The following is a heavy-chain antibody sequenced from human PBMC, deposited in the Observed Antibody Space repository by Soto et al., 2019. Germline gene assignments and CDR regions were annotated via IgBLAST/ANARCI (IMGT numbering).Heavy chain of an antibody. Sequence: WGSLRVSCVSSGFTFSRYSMNWVRQAPGKGLEWVSYISYSSTTIYYADSVKGRFTISRDNAKNSLFLQMNSLRDEDTSVYYCARDNGIAGSFDPWGQGTLVTVSS. D-gene: IGHD6-13*01. J-gene: IGHJ5*02. CDR3: ARDNGIAGSFDP. V-gene: IGHV3-48*02. CDR1: GFTFSRYS. CDR2: ISYSSTTI.